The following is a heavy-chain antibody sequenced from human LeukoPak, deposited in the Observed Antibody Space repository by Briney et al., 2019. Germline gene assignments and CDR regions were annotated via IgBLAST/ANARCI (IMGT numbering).Heavy chain of an antibody. D-gene: IGHD3-22*01. CDR2: ISSSSSTI. CDR1: GFTSSSYS. Sequence: GGSLRLSCAASGFTSSSYSMNWVRQAPGKGLEWVSYISSSSSTIYYADSVKGRFTISRDNAKNSLYLQMNSLRAEDTAVYYCARRSITMIVGFDYWGQGTLVTVSS. CDR3: ARRSITMIVGFDY. V-gene: IGHV3-48*04. J-gene: IGHJ4*02.